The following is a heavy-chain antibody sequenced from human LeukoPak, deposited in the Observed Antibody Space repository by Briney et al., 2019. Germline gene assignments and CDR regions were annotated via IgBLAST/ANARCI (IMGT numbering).Heavy chain of an antibody. CDR1: GYTFTSYG. CDR3: ARVYSGSYSLDY. Sequence: ASVKVSCKASGYTFTSYGISWVRQAPGQGLEWMGWISPNSGGTNYAQKFQGRVTMTRDTSISTAYMELSRLRSDDTAVYYCARVYSGSYSLDYWGQGTLVTVSS. D-gene: IGHD1-26*01. J-gene: IGHJ4*02. V-gene: IGHV1-2*02. CDR2: ISPNSGGT.